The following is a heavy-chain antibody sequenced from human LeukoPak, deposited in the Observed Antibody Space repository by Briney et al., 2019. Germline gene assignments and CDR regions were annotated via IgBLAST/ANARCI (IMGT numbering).Heavy chain of an antibody. CDR3: VSGTYYYGSGSYRHAFDI. D-gene: IGHD3-10*01. V-gene: IGHV4-39*01. Sequence: SETLSLTCTVSGDSISSSSYYWGWNRQPPGKGLEWIGSIYYSGSTYYNPSLKSRVTISVDTSKNQFSLKLSSVTAAGTAVYYCVSGTYYYGSGSYRHAFDIWGQGTMVTVSS. J-gene: IGHJ3*02. CDR1: GDSISSSSYY. CDR2: IYYSGST.